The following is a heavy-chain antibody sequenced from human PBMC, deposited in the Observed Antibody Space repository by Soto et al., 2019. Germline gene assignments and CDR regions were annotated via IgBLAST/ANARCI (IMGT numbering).Heavy chain of an antibody. CDR2: IAFDGSQE. Sequence: GGSLRLSCAASGFTFNTSGMHWVRQAPGKGLEWVAVIAFDGSQEFYGDSVRGRFTISRDNSKNTLFLQMKSLTPEDTAVYYCATKVRVTNYLYYGMDVWGKGTKVTVSS. D-gene: IGHD2-21*02. CDR1: GFTFNTSG. J-gene: IGHJ6*04. CDR3: ATKVRVTNYLYYGMDV. V-gene: IGHV3-30*03.